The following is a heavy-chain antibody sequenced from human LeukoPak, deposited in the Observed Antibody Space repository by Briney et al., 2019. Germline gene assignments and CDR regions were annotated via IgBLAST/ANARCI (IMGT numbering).Heavy chain of an antibody. D-gene: IGHD4-23*01. V-gene: IGHV4-59*01. CDR3: ARARWAHYGGNSEGKAFDI. Sequence: SETLSLTCTVSGGSISSYYWSWIRQPPGKGLEWIGYIYYSGSTNYNPSLKSRVTISVDTSKNQFSLKLSSVTAADTAVYYCARARWAHYGGNSEGKAFDIWGQGTMVTVSS. J-gene: IGHJ3*02. CDR1: GGSISSYY. CDR2: IYYSGST.